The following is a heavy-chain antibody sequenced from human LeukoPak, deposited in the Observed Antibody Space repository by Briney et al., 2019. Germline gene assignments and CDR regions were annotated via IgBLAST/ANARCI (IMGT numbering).Heavy chain of an antibody. Sequence: ASVKVSCKASGYTFTGYYMHWVRQAPGQGLEWMGWINPNSGDTNYVQKFQGRVTMTRDTSISTAYMELSRLRSDDTAVYYCARVLWFGELWGAFHIWGQGTMVTVSS. CDR2: INPNSGDT. CDR1: GYTFTGYY. V-gene: IGHV1-2*02. CDR3: ARVLWFGELWGAFHI. D-gene: IGHD3-10*01. J-gene: IGHJ3*02.